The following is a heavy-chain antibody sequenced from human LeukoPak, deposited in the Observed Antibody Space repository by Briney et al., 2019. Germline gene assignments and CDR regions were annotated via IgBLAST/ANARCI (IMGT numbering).Heavy chain of an antibody. D-gene: IGHD3-10*01. CDR1: GYDFSSHW. CDR2: IYPDDSDA. J-gene: IGHJ4*02. V-gene: IGHV5-51*01. CDR3: ARLEGEGNYYGSGGDY. Sequence: GEFLKISCKGSGYDFSSHWIGWVRQMPGKGLEWMGIIYPDDSDARYSPSSEGQVTISVDKSLSTAYLQWSSLKASDTAMYYCARLEGEGNYYGSGGDYWGQGTLVTVSS.